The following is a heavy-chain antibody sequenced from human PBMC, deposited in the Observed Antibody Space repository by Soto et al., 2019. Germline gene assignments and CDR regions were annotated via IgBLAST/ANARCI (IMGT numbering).Heavy chain of an antibody. J-gene: IGHJ4*02. Sequence: GGSLRLSCAASGFNFSSYGMHWVRQAPGKGLEWVSVISYGGSSTYYADSVKGRFTISRDNSKNTLYLQMNSLRAEDTAVYYCAKVHYYGSGGWGQGTLVTVSS. CDR1: GFNFSSYG. V-gene: IGHV3-23*03. D-gene: IGHD3-10*01. CDR2: ISYGGSST. CDR3: AKVHYYGSGG.